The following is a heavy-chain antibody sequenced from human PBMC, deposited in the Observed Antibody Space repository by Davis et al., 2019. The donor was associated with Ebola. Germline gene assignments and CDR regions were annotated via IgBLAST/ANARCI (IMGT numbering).Heavy chain of an antibody. D-gene: IGHD6-19*01. J-gene: IGHJ4*02. CDR3: AKDQGDWQWLVSSLFDY. CDR2: ISSSSSYI. V-gene: IGHV3-23*01. Sequence: GESLKISCAASGFTFSSYAMSWVRQAPGKGLEWVSSISSSSSYIYYADSVKGRFTISRDNSKNTLYLQMNSLRAEDTAVYYCAKDQGDWQWLVSSLFDYWGQGTLVTVSS. CDR1: GFTFSSYA.